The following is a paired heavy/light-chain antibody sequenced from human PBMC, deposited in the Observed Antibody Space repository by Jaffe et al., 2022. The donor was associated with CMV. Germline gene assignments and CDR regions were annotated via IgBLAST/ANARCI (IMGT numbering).Heavy chain of an antibody. CDR3: ARDKIGTSGDWAALDI. CDR1: GFSVSRSY. CDR2: IHGSGSV. V-gene: IGHV3-53*02. D-gene: IGHD2-21*02. Sequence: EVQVVETGGGLIQPGGSLRLSCAASGFSVSRSYMTWVRQAPGKGLEWVSLIHGSGSVFYTDSVKGRFTISRDSSKDTVYLEMNSLRAEDTAVYYCARDKIGTSGDWAALDIWGPGTMVTVSS. J-gene: IGHJ3*02.
Light chain of an antibody. CDR2: RVS. V-gene: IGKV1-6*01. CDR3: LQDDSKPWT. J-gene: IGKJ1*01. CDR1: QGVGNE. Sequence: AIQMTQSPSSLSAYVGDRVTITCRASQGVGNELGWYQHKPGKAPKLLIYRVSTLQSGVPSRFGGSGSGTDFTLTISSLQPEDSATYFCLQDDSKPWTFGQGTKVEIK.